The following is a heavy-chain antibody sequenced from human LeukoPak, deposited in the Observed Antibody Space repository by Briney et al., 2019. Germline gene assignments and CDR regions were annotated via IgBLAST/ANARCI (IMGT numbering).Heavy chain of an antibody. CDR2: INTNTGNP. CDR1: GYTFTSYA. V-gene: IGHV7-4-1*02. CDR3: TRATMIVVDPFNLDY. Sequence: VASVKVSCKASGYTFTSYAMNWVRQAPGQGLGWMGWINTNTGNPTYAQGFTGRFVFSLDTSVSTAYLQISSLKAEDTAVYYCTRATMIVVDPFNLDYWGQGTLVTVSS. D-gene: IGHD3-22*01. J-gene: IGHJ4*02.